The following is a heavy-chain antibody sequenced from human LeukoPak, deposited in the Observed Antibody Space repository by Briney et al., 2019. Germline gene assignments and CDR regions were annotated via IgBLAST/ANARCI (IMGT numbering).Heavy chain of an antibody. CDR2: INTNTGDP. D-gene: IGHD4-17*01. J-gene: IGHJ4*02. CDR3: ARDSPTTVTTY. V-gene: IGHV7-4-1*02. CDR1: GYTFTSYV. Sequence: ASVKVSCKASGYTFTSYVMNWVRQAPGQGLEWMGWINTNTGDPTYAQGFTGRFVFSLDTSVSTAYLQISSLKAEDTAVYYCARDSPTTVTTYWGQGTLVTVSS.